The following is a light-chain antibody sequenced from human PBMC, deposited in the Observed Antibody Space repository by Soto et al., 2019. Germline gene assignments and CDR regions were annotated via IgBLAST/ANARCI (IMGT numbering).Light chain of an antibody. J-gene: IGLJ2*01. CDR3: SSYTTSRTLDHVV. CDR1: SRDVGGYNY. CDR2: EVS. V-gene: IGLV2-14*01. Sequence: QSALTQPASVSGSPGQSITISCTGTSRDVGGYNYVSWYQQHPGKAPKLMIYEVSNRPSGVSHRFSGSKSGNTASLTISGLQAEDVADYYCSSYTTSRTLDHVVFGGGTKLTVL.